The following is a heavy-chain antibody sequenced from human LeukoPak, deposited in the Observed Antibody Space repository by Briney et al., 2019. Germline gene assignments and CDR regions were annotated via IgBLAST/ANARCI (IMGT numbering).Heavy chain of an antibody. D-gene: IGHD6-19*01. J-gene: IGHJ4*02. V-gene: IGHV4-59*01. CDR1: GDSISTYF. CDR2: ISYSGST. CDR3: GRGYGPNSSGWDS. Sequence: SETLSLTCTVSGDSISTYFWSWIRQPPGKGLEWIGHISYSGSTNYKPSLKSRVTISVDTSKNQFSLKLTSVTAADTAVYYCGRGYGPNSSGWDSWGQGTLVTVSS.